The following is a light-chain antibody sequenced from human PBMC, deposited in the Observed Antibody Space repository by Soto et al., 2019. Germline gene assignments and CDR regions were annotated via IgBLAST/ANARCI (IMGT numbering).Light chain of an antibody. J-gene: IGLJ2*01. Sequence: QSVLTQPPSVSGPPGQRVTISCTGSSSNIGAGYDVHWYQQLPGTAPKLLIYGNSNRPSGVPDRFSGSKSGTSASLAITGLQAEDEADYYCQSYDSSLSAHVVFGGGTQLTVL. CDR2: GNS. V-gene: IGLV1-40*01. CDR1: SSNIGAGYD. CDR3: QSYDSSLSAHVV.